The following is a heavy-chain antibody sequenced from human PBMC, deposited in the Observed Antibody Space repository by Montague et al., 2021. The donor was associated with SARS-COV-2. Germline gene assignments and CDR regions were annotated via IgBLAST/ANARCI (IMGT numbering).Heavy chain of an antibody. Sequence: SETLSLTCAVYGGSFSGYYWSWMRQLPGKGLEWIGEINHSGSTNYNKSLKSRVTITVGKSKNQFSLKLSSVTSADTAVYYCARGYQLRFLEWSSRQSTFDYWGQGTLVTVSS. CDR2: INHSGST. J-gene: IGHJ4*02. CDR1: GGSFSGYY. D-gene: IGHD3-3*01. CDR3: ARGYQLRFLEWSSRQSTFDY. V-gene: IGHV4-34*01.